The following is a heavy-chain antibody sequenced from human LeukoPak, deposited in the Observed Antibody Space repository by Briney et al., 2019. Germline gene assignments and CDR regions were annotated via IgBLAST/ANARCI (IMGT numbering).Heavy chain of an antibody. CDR2: INTNTGNP. V-gene: IGHV7-4-1*02. CDR1: GYTFTSYA. CDR3: ARSLAAGTYYYYYYMDV. D-gene: IGHD6-13*01. J-gene: IGHJ6*03. Sequence: ASVKVSCKASGYTFTSYAMNWVRQAPGQGLEWMGWINTNTGNPTYAQGLTGRFVFSLDTSVSTAYLQISSLKAEDTAVYYCARSLAAGTYYYYYYMDVWGKGTTVTVSS.